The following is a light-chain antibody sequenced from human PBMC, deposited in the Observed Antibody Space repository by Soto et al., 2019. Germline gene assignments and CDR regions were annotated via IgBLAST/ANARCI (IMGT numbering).Light chain of an antibody. CDR3: QQRSNWLLT. J-gene: IGKJ4*01. V-gene: IGKV3-11*01. CDR1: QSVSSY. Sequence: EIVLTQSPATLSLSPGERATLSCRASQSVSSYLAWYQQKPGQAPRLLIYDTSNRAPGIPARFSGSGSGTAFTLTISSLEPEDFAVYYCQQRSNWLLTFGGGTKVELK. CDR2: DTS.